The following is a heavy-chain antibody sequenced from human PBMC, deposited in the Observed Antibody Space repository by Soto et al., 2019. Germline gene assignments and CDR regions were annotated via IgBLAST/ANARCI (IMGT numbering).Heavy chain of an antibody. J-gene: IGHJ5*02. CDR2: IYNSGST. CDR1: GVSFSNYY. CDR3: ARVVGNWFDA. V-gene: IGHV4-59*01. Sequence: QVQLQESGPGLVKPSETLSLSCTVSGVSFSNYYWTWIRQPPGKRLEWIAFIYNSGSTIYNPSLKSRVTMSIDTSKNQFSLNLSSVTAADTAVYYCARVVGNWFDAWGQGNLVTVSS.